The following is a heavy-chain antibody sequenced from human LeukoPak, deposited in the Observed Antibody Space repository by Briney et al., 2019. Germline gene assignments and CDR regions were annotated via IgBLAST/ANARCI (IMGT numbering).Heavy chain of an antibody. CDR2: IYSGGST. D-gene: IGHD7-27*01. V-gene: IGHV3-53*01. CDR3: AKDGGLWVSAHWGDS. J-gene: IGHJ4*02. CDR1: GFTVSSDY. Sequence: PGGSLRLSCAASGFTVSSDYMSWVRQAPGKGLEWVSVIYSGGSTYYADSVKGRFTVSRDNSKNTLFLQMNSLRAEDTAVYYCAKDGGLWVSAHWGDSWGRGTLVIVSS.